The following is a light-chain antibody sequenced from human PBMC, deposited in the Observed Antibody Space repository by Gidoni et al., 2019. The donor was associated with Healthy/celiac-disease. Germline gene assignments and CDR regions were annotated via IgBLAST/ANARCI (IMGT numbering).Light chain of an antibody. CDR2: AAS. Sequence: DIQLTQSPSFLSASVGDRVTITCWASQGISSYLAWYQQKPGKAPKLLIYAASTLQSGVPSRFSGSGSGTEFTLTISNLQPEDFATYYCQQLNSYPRTFGGGTKVEIK. V-gene: IGKV1-9*01. J-gene: IGKJ4*01. CDR3: QQLNSYPRT. CDR1: QGISSY.